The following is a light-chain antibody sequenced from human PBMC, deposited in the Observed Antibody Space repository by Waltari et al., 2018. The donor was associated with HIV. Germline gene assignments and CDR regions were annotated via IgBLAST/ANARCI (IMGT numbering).Light chain of an antibody. Sequence: SYELTQPPSVSVSPGQTARSTCSGAAWPKTSAHVYQQKPDQAPVLVIYKDSERPSGITERFSGSSSGTTVTLTISGVQAEDEADYYCQSADSSGTYVVFGGGTKLTVL. CDR2: KDS. CDR3: QSADSSGTYVV. J-gene: IGLJ2*01. V-gene: IGLV3-25*03. CDR1: AWPKTS.